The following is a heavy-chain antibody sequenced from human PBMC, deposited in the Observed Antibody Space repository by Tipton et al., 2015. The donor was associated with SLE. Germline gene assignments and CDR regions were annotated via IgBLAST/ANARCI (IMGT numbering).Heavy chain of an antibody. CDR2: INHSGST. V-gene: IGHV4-34*01. J-gene: IGHJ4*02. CDR1: GGSFSGYY. Sequence: LRLSCAVYGGSFSGYYWSWIRQPPGKGLEWIGEINHSGSTNYNPSLKSRVTISVDAFKNQFSLRLSSVTAADTAVYYCARGRVATAYYFDYWGQGTPVTVSS. D-gene: IGHD5-12*01. CDR3: ARGRVATAYYFDY.